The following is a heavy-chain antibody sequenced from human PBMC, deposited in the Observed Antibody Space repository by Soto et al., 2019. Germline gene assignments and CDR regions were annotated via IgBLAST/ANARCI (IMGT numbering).Heavy chain of an antibody. D-gene: IGHD3-3*01. J-gene: IGHJ6*02. Sequence: PGGSLRLSCAASGFTFSSYAMSWVRQAPGKGLEWVSAISGSGGSTYYADSVKGRFTISRDNSKNTLYLQMNSLRAEDTAVYYCAKVTAGYDFWSVQQPAEYYYYCYGMDVWGQGTTVTVSS. CDR1: GFTFSSYA. CDR3: AKVTAGYDFWSVQQPAEYYYYCYGMDV. CDR2: ISGSGGST. V-gene: IGHV3-23*01.